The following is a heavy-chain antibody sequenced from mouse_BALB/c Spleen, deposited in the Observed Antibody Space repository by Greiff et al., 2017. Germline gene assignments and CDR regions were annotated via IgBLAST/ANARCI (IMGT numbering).Heavy chain of an antibody. D-gene: IGHD2-4*01. J-gene: IGHJ1*01. CDR3: ARGITTSWYFDV. V-gene: IGHV1-4*01. Sequence: LQESGAELARPGASVKMSCKASGYTFTSYTMHWVKQRPGQGLEWIGYINPSSGYTNYNQKFKDKATLTADKSSSTAYMQLSSLTSEDSAVYYCARGITTSWYFDVWGAGTTVTVSS. CDR2: INPSSGYT. CDR1: GYTFTSYT.